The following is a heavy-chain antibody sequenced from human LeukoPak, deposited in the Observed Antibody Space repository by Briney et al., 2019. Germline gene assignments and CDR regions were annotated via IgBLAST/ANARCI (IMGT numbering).Heavy chain of an antibody. V-gene: IGHV4-34*01. CDR2: INHSGST. D-gene: IGHD3-3*01. J-gene: IGHJ4*02. Sequence: SETLSLTCAVYGGSFSGYYWSWIRQPPGKGLEWIGEINHSGSTNYNPSLKSRVTISVDTSKNQFSLKLSSVTAADTAVYYCARSYDFWSSYYYDYWGQGTLVTVSS. CDR3: ARSYDFWSSYYYDY. CDR1: GGSFSGYY.